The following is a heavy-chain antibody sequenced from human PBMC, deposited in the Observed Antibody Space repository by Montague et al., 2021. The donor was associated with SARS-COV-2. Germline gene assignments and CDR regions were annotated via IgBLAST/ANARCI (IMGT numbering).Heavy chain of an antibody. Sequence: SETLSLTCTVSGGSISSSSYYWGWIRQPPRKGLEWIGSIYYSGSTYYNPSLKSRVTISVDTSKNQFSLKLSSVTAADTAVYYCARGVPLGYDFWSGYPEIGDFDYWGQGTLVTVSS. CDR2: IYYSGST. J-gene: IGHJ4*02. V-gene: IGHV4-39*01. CDR3: ARGVPLGYDFWSGYPEIGDFDY. CDR1: GGSISSSSYY. D-gene: IGHD3-3*01.